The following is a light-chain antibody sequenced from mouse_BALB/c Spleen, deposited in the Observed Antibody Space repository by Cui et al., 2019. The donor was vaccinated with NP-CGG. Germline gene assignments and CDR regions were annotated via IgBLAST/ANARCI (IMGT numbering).Light chain of an antibody. V-gene: IGLV1*01. CDR1: TGTVTTNNY. J-gene: IGLJ1*01. Sequence: QAVVTQESALTTSPGETVTLTCRSSTGTVTTNNYANWVQEKPNHLFTGLIGGTNNRVPGVPARFSGSLIGDKAALTITEAQTEDEAIYFCALWYSNHWVFGGGTKLTVL. CDR3: ALWYSNHWV. CDR2: GTN.